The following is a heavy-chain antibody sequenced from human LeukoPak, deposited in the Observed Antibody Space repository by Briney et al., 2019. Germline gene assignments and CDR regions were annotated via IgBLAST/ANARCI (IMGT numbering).Heavy chain of an antibody. CDR2: IRYDGSNK. V-gene: IGHV3-30*02. CDR1: GFTFSSYG. Sequence: PGGSLRLSCAASGFTFSSYGMHWVRQAPGKGLEWVAFIRYDGSNKYYADSVKGRFTISRDNAKNSLYLQMNSLRAEDTAVYYCARERMVRGVIITSYFDYWGQGTLVTVSS. CDR3: ARERMVRGVIITSYFDY. D-gene: IGHD3-10*01. J-gene: IGHJ4*02.